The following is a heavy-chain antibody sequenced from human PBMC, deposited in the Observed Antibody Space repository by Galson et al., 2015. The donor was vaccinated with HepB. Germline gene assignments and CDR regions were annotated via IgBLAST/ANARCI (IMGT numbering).Heavy chain of an antibody. CDR1: GYTFTSYG. Sequence: SVKVSCKASGYTFTSYGISWVRQAPGQGLEWMGWISAYNGNTNYAKKLQGRVTMTTDTNTSTAYMELRSLRSDDTAVYYCARDRGGDPRWFDLWGRGTLVTVSS. CDR3: ARDRGGDPRWFDL. V-gene: IGHV1-18*04. J-gene: IGHJ2*01. D-gene: IGHD4-17*01. CDR2: ISAYNGNT.